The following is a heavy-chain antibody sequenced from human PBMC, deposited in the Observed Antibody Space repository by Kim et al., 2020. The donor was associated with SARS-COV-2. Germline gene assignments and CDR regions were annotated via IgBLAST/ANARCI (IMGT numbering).Heavy chain of an antibody. CDR2: INHSGST. V-gene: IGHV4-34*01. D-gene: IGHD3-3*01. CDR1: GGSFSGYY. CDR3: ARGTVWSGYYSGGEFDY. J-gene: IGHJ5*01. Sequence: SETLSLTCAVYGGSFSGYYWSWIRQPPGKGLEWIGEINHSGSTNYNPSLKSRVTISVDTSKNQFSLKLSSVTAADTAVYYCARGTVWSGYYSGGEFDYWG.